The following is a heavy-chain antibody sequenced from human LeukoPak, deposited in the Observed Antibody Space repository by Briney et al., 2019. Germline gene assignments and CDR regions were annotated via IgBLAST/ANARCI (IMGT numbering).Heavy chain of an antibody. CDR2: IIPIFGTA. CDR1: GGTFSSYA. D-gene: IGHD3-10*01. Sequence: SVKVSCKASGGTFSSYAISWVRQAPGQGLEWMGGIIPIFGTANYAQKFQGRVTITADESTSTAYMELSSLRSEDTAVYYCARVSPKLWFGELYYYYYYGMGVWGQGTTVTVSS. V-gene: IGHV1-69*13. CDR3: ARVSPKLWFGELYYYYYYGMGV. J-gene: IGHJ6*02.